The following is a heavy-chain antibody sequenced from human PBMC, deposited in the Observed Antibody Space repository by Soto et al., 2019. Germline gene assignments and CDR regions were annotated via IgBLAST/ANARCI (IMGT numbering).Heavy chain of an antibody. Sequence: EVQLLESGGGLVQPGGSLRLSCAASGFTFSSYAMSWVRQAPGKGLEWVSAISGSGVSTYYADSVKGRFTISRDNSKNTLYLQMNSLRAEDTAVYYCAKDPHGDYVPDYWGQGTLVTVSS. CDR2: ISGSGVST. CDR3: AKDPHGDYVPDY. J-gene: IGHJ4*02. CDR1: GFTFSSYA. V-gene: IGHV3-23*01. D-gene: IGHD4-17*01.